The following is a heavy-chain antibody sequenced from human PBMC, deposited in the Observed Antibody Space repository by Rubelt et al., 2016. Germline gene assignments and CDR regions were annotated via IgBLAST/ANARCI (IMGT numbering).Heavy chain of an antibody. CDR1: GGSISSYY. Sequence: QLQLQESGPGLVKPSETLSLTCTVSGGSISSYYWSWIRQPPGKGLEWIGEINHSGSTNYTPSLRIRFTISVDTAKNAVSLKLGSVTAADTAVDYCVRAHLPARRWFDPWGRGTLVTVSS. J-gene: IGHJ5*02. CDR3: VRAHLPARRWFDP. V-gene: IGHV4-59*01. CDR2: INHSGST.